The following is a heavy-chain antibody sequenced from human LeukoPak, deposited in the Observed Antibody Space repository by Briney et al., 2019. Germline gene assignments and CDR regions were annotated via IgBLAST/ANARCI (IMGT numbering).Heavy chain of an antibody. D-gene: IGHD6-19*01. V-gene: IGHV4-30-2*01. J-gene: IGHJ4*02. Sequence: SETLSLTCTVSGGPISSGGYYWSWIRQPPGKGLEWIGYIYHSGSTYYNPSLKSRVTISVDRSKNQFSLKLSSVTAADTAVYYCARGYSSTGYGYWGQGTLVTVSS. CDR1: GGPISSGGYY. CDR3: ARGYSSTGYGY. CDR2: IYHSGST.